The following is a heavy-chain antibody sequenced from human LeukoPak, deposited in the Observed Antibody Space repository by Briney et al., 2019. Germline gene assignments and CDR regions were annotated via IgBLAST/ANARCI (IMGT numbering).Heavy chain of an antibody. CDR2: IYYSGST. D-gene: IGHD3-16*01. Sequence: PSETLSLTCTVSGGSISSSSYYWGWIRQPPGKGLEWLGSIYYSGSTYYNPSLKSRVTISVDTSKNQFSLKLSSVTAADTAVYYCARRGGTSFDPWGQGTLVTVSS. V-gene: IGHV4-39*01. CDR1: GGSISSSSYY. CDR3: ARRGGTSFDP. J-gene: IGHJ5*02.